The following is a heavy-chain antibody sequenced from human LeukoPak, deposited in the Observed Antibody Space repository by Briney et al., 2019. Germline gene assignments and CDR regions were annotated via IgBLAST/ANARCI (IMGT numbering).Heavy chain of an antibody. CDR2: INSADNVE. J-gene: IGHJ5*02. CDR3: ARDTVNGPIVISLDL. CDR1: GFSLRSSE. D-gene: IGHD2-8*01. Sequence: GGSLRLSCAASGFSLRSSEMNWVRQAPGKGPEWVAHINSADNVEYYTDSVRGRFTMSRDNAKDLLYLQMNSLRDEDTAVYYCARDTVNGPIVISLDLWGQGVLVTVSS. V-gene: IGHV3-48*03.